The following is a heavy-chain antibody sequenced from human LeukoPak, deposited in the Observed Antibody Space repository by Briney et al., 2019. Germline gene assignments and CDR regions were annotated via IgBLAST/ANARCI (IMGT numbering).Heavy chain of an antibody. Sequence: PVGSLRLSCADSGVTFSGDWMDWVRQAPGKGLECLANINEYGSVKDYVDSVRGRSTISRDQATNSLYLEMNSLRAEDKAVYYCMAESSSQWEGYWGQGTMVIVSS. CDR2: INEYGSVK. CDR3: MAESSSQWEGY. V-gene: IGHV3-7*01. J-gene: IGHJ3*01. D-gene: IGHD1-26*01. CDR1: GVTFSGDW.